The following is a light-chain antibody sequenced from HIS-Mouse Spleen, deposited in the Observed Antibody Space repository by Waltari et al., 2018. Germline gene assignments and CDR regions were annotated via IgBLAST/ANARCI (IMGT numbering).Light chain of an antibody. V-gene: IGLV1-47*01. CDR2: RNN. CDR1: SHNIGSNS. Sequence: QSVLTQPPSASGTPGQRVTIPCSGSSHNIGSNSVNWYQQLPGTAPKLLIYRNNQRPSGVPDRFSGSKSGTSASLAISGLRSEDEADYYCAAWDDSLSGPVFGGGTKLTVL. CDR3: AAWDDSLSGPV. J-gene: IGLJ2*01.